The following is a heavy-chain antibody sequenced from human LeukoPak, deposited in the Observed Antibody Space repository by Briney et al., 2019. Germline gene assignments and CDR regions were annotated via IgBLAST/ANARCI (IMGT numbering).Heavy chain of an antibody. V-gene: IGHV4-59*11. CDR3: ARGYCSGGSCYSYYYYNYMDV. CDR1: GGSMSSHF. CDR2: VYYSGNT. D-gene: IGHD2-15*01. J-gene: IGHJ6*03. Sequence: SETLSLTCSVSGGSMSSHFWTWIRQPPGKGLQWIGYVYYSGNTNYNPSLRSRATMSLDRSKNQFSLKLSSVTAADTAVYYCARGYCSGGSCYSYYYYNYMDVWGKGTTVTVSS.